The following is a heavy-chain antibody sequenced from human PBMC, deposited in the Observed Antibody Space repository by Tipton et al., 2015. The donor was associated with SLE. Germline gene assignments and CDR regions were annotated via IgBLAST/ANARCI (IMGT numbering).Heavy chain of an antibody. D-gene: IGHD2-21*01. Sequence: TLSLTCTVSGGSISTTDYYWGWVRQPPGKGLEWIGNIYYSGITYYNPSLKSRVTVSVDTSKNQFSLNLNSVTAADTAVYYCARLWADWTFDYWGQGTLVTVSS. J-gene: IGHJ4*02. CDR3: ARLWADWTFDY. CDR1: GGSISTTDYY. CDR2: IYYSGIT. V-gene: IGHV4-39*01.